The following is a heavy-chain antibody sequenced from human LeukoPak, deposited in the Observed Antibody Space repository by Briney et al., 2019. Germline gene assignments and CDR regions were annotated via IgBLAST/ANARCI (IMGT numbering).Heavy chain of an antibody. CDR1: GYTXTGYY. J-gene: IGHJ4*02. Sequence: ASVKVSCKASGYTXTGYYMHWVRQAPGQGLEWVGWINPNSGDTNYAQKFQGRVTMTRDTSISTAYMELSRLRSDDTAVYYCARSSLFGQLFADYWGQGTLVTVSS. CDR2: INPNSGDT. CDR3: ARSSLFGQLFADY. D-gene: IGHD3-10*02. V-gene: IGHV1-2*02.